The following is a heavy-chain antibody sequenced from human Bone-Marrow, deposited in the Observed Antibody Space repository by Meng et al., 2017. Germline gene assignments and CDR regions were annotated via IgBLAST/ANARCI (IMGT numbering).Heavy chain of an antibody. Sequence: GESLKISCKGSGYSFTSYKIGWVRQMPGKGLEWIGIIYTGDSETRYSPSFQGQVTISADKSISTAYLQWSGLKASYTAMYYCAGLDTGIEAAGTTPPPLDDWGQGTLVTVSS. CDR2: IYTGDSET. V-gene: IGHV5-51*01. J-gene: IGHJ4*02. D-gene: IGHD6-13*01. CDR3: AGLDTGIEAAGTTPPPLDD. CDR1: GYSFTSYK.